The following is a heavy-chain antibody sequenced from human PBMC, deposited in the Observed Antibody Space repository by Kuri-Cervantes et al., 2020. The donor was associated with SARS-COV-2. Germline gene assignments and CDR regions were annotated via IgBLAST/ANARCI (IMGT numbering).Heavy chain of an antibody. D-gene: IGHD1-26*01. Sequence: SVKVSCKASGGTFNNYAISWVRQAPGQGLEWMGGIIPVSPTYAQKFHGRVTLTADESTSTVYMELSSLTSEDTAMYYCAREENSGYPFDYWGQGTLVTVSS. J-gene: IGHJ4*02. V-gene: IGHV1-69*13. CDR2: IIPVSP. CDR3: AREENSGYPFDY. CDR1: GGTFNNYA.